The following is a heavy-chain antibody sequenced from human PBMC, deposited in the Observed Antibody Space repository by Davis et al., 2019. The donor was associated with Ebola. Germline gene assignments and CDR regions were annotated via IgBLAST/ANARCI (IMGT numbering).Heavy chain of an antibody. V-gene: IGHV3-48*02. D-gene: IGHD3-10*01. Sequence: GESLKISCAASGFTFSSYNMKWVRQAPGKGLEWVSYIDGGSRAIYYADSVKGRFTISRDNARNSLYLQMNSLRDEDTAVYYCVRQWFGESLWGQGTLVTVSS. CDR3: VRQWFGESL. CDR2: IDGGSRAI. CDR1: GFTFSSYN. J-gene: IGHJ4*02.